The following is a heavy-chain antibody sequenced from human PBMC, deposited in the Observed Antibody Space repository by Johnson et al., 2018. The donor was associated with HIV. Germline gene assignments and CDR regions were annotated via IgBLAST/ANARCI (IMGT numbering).Heavy chain of an antibody. Sequence: VQLVESGGGVVQPGRSLRLSCAASGFTFSSYGMHWVRQAPGKGLEWVSGSDWNGGSSGYADSVKGRFRISRDNGKNSLYLQMNSLRAEDTALYYCARGAYSSSWHASDASDIWGQGTMVTVSS. D-gene: IGHD6-13*01. CDR2: SDWNGGSS. J-gene: IGHJ3*02. V-gene: IGHV3-20*04. CDR3: ARGAYSSSWHASDASDI. CDR1: GFTFSSYG.